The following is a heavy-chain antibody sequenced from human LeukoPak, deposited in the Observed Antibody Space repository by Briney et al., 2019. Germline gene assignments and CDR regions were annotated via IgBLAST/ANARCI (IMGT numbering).Heavy chain of an antibody. CDR1: GDSISSADYY. Sequence: SQTLSLTCTVSGDSISSADYYWTWIRQPPGKGLELVGFIYYSGSTKYNPSLKSRVTISAATSKTQFSLRLSYATAANTAVYYCARIRRPHWYLDLWGRGTLVTVSS. V-gene: IGHV4-30-4*08. CDR3: ARIRRPHWYLDL. J-gene: IGHJ2*01. D-gene: IGHD3-3*01. CDR2: IYYSGST.